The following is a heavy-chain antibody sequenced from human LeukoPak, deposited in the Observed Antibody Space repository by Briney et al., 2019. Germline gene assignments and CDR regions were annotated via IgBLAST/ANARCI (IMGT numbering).Heavy chain of an antibody. V-gene: IGHV3-9*01. Sequence: HPGGSLRLSCAASGFTLGDYAMHWVRQGPGKGLEWVSGISWNSGSIGYADSVKGRFTISRDNAKNSLYLQMNSLRAEDTAVYYCAKDSDYYDSSGSYLDYWGQGTLVTVSS. CDR3: AKDSDYYDSSGSYLDY. CDR1: GFTLGDYA. D-gene: IGHD3-22*01. J-gene: IGHJ4*02. CDR2: ISWNSGSI.